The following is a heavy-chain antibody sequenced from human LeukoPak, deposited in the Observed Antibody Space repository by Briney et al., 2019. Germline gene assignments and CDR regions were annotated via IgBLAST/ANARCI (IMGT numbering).Heavy chain of an antibody. CDR3: AREVVTMVRGANYYYGMDV. D-gene: IGHD3-10*01. J-gene: IGHJ6*02. CDR2: ISSSSSYI. Sequence: PGGSLRLSCAASGFTFSSYSMNWVRQAPGKGLEWVSSISSSSSYIYYADSVKGRFTISRDNAKNSLYLQMNSLRAEDTAVYYCAREVVTMVRGANYYYGMDVWGQGTTVTVSS. CDR1: GFTFSSYS. V-gene: IGHV3-21*01.